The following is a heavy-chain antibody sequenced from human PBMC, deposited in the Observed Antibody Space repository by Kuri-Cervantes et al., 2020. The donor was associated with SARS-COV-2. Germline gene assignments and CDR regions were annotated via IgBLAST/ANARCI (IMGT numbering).Heavy chain of an antibody. D-gene: IGHD1-26*01. J-gene: IGHJ3*02. CDR2: IIPIFGTA. V-gene: IGHV1-69*05. CDR1: GGTFSSYA. CDR3: ATAKGGSYISAFDI. Sequence: SVKVSCKASGGTFSSYAISWVRQAPGQGLEWMGGIIPIFGTANYAQKFQGRVTITRNTSIGTAYMEPSSLRSEDTAVYYCATAKGGSYISAFDIWGQGTMVTVSS.